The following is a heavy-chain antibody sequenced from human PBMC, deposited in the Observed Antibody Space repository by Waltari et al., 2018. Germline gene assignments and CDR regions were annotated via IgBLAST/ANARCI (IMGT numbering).Heavy chain of an antibody. CDR2: IWYDGSNK. D-gene: IGHD1-26*01. J-gene: IGHJ3*02. Sequence: QVQLVGSGGGVVQPGRSLRLSCAASGFTLSSYGMHWGRPAPGKGLEWVAVIWYDGSNKYYADSVKGRFTISRDNSKNTLYLQMNSLRAEDTAMYYCAKDLGSGSYGAFDIWGQGTMVTVSS. CDR3: AKDLGSGSYGAFDI. CDR1: GFTLSSYG. V-gene: IGHV3-30*18.